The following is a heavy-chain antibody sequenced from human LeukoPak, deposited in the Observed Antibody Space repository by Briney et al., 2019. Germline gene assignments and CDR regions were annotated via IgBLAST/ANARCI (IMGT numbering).Heavy chain of an antibody. J-gene: IGHJ3*02. CDR3: ARDYRFAFDN. CDR2: VGIDSGNT. CDR1: GFIFSDYS. V-gene: IGHV3-21*05. Sequence: GGSLRLSCAASGFIFSDYSMNWVRQAPGKGLEWISYVGIDSGNTKYADSVKGRFTISGDNAKKSLYLQMNSLRVEDTAVYYCARDYRFAFDNWGQGTMVTVSS.